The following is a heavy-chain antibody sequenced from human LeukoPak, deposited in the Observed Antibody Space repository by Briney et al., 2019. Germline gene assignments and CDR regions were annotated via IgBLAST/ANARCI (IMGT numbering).Heavy chain of an antibody. CDR2: ISSSSSTI. J-gene: IGHJ5*02. D-gene: IGHD6-19*01. CDR1: GFTFSSYS. V-gene: IGHV3-48*01. Sequence: GGSLRLSCAASGFTFSSYSMNWVRQAPGKGLEWVSYISSSSSTIYYADSVKGRFTISRDNAKSSLYLQMNSLRAEDTAVYYCARDPSSGWYLKGWFDPWGQGTLVTVSS. CDR3: ARDPSSGWYLKGWFDP.